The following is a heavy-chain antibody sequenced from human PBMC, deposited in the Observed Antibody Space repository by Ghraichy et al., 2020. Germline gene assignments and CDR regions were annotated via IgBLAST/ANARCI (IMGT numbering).Heavy chain of an antibody. CDR3: ARPRYSYGYLQYYFDY. CDR2: ISSSSSYT. Sequence: GGSLRLSCAASGFTFSDYYMSWIRQAPGKGLEWVSYISSSSSYTNYADSVKGRFTISRDNAKNSLYLQMNSLRAEDTAVYYCARPRYSYGYLQYYFDYWGQGTLVTVSS. J-gene: IGHJ4*02. CDR1: GFTFSDYY. V-gene: IGHV3-11*06. D-gene: IGHD5-18*01.